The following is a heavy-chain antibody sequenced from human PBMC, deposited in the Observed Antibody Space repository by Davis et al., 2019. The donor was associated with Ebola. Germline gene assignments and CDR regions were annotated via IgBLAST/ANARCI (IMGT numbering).Heavy chain of an antibody. CDR1: GFTFSDYY. V-gene: IGHV3-23*01. D-gene: IGHD2-2*01. CDR2: ISGSGDST. J-gene: IGHJ4*02. CDR3: ARSSYQPEY. Sequence: PGGSLRLSCAASGFTFSDYYMSWVRQAPGKGLEWVSSISGSGDSTYYVGSVKGRFTISRDNSKNTLYLQMDSLRAEDTAVYYCARSSYQPEYWGQGTLVTVSS.